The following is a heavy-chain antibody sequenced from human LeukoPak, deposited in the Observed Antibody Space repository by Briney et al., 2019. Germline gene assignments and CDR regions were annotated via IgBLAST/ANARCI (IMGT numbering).Heavy chain of an antibody. Sequence: SGGSLRLSCAASGFTVSSNYMSWVRQAPGKGLEWVSVIYSGGSTYYADSVKGRFTISRDNSKSTLYLQMNSLRAEDTAVYYCAVGYYYDSSGTYDYGGQGTLVTVSS. D-gene: IGHD3-22*01. J-gene: IGHJ4*02. V-gene: IGHV3-66*02. CDR2: IYSGGST. CDR3: AVGYYYDSSGTYDY. CDR1: GFTVSSNY.